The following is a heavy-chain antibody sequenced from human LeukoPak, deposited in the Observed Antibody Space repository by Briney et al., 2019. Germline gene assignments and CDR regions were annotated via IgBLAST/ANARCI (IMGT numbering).Heavy chain of an antibody. V-gene: IGHV3-11*03. CDR3: ASIPTYYYDSSGSAVDY. Sequence: GGSLRLSCAASGFTFSDYYMNWIRQAPGKGLEWVSYISSSSSYTNYADSVKGRFTISRDNAKNSLYLQMNSLRAEDTAVYYCASIPTYYYDSSGSAVDYWGQGTLVTVSS. CDR1: GFTFSDYY. D-gene: IGHD3-22*01. CDR2: ISSSSSYT. J-gene: IGHJ4*02.